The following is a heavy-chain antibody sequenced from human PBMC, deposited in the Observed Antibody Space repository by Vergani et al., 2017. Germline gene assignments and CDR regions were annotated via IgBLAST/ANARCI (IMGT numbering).Heavy chain of an antibody. CDR2: IIPIFGTA. J-gene: IGHJ6*03. D-gene: IGHD2-21*01. CDR1: GYTFTGYY. Sequence: QVQLVQSGAEVKKPGASVKVSCKASGYTFTGYYMHWVRQAPGQGLEWMGGIIPIFGTANYAQKFQGRVTITADESTSTAYMELSSLRSEDTAVYYCARDLTFRHYYYYYMDVWGKGTTVTVSS. CDR3: ARDLTFRHYYYYYMDV. V-gene: IGHV1-69*01.